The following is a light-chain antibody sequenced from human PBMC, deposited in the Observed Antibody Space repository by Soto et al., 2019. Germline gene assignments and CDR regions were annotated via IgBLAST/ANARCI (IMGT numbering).Light chain of an antibody. Sequence: EIVLTQSPAPLFLSPGERATFSCKASQSVVPSLPWFQQKPGQAPRLPIYDASVRATGIPARFSGSGSGTDFTLTISRLQPEDIAMYYCQQSSNWPPWTFGRGTRVEI. CDR1: QSVVPS. J-gene: IGKJ1*01. CDR2: DAS. CDR3: QQSSNWPPWT. V-gene: IGKV3-11*01.